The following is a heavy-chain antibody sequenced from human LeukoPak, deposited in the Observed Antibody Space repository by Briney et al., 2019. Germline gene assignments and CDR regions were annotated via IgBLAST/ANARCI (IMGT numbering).Heavy chain of an antibody. Sequence: GGSLRLSCAASGFTFSSYSMNWVRQAPGKGLEWVSYITSSSSSTIYYADSVKGRFTISRDNAKNSLYLQMNSLRAEDTAVYYCARVRLYAGSSLFDYWGQGTLVTVSS. V-gene: IGHV3-48*01. CDR1: GFTFSSYS. D-gene: IGHD3-3*01. CDR2: ITSSSSSTI. J-gene: IGHJ4*02. CDR3: ARVRLYAGSSLFDY.